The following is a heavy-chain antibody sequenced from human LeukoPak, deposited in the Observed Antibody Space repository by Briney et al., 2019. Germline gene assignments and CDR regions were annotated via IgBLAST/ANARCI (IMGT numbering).Heavy chain of an antibody. J-gene: IGHJ4*02. D-gene: IGHD5-24*01. CDR1: GGSISSGGYS. V-gene: IGHV4-30-2*01. CDR3: ARGRRRDGYNVDY. Sequence: PSQTLSLICAVSGGSISSGGYSWSWIRQPPGKGLEWIGYIYHSGSTYYNPSLKSRVTISVDRSKDQFSLKLSSVTAADTAVYYCARGRRRDGYNVDYWGQGTLVTVSS. CDR2: IYHSGST.